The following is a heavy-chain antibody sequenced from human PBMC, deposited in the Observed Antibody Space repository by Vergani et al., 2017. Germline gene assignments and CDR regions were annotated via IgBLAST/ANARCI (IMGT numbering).Heavy chain of an antibody. V-gene: IGHV3-7*01. CDR1: GFTFSSYW. CDR3: ARRIEQWLVMGSYYMDV. Sequence: VQLVESGGGVVQPGRSLRLSCAASGFTFSSYWMSWVRQAPGKGLEWVAIIKQDGSEKYYVDSVKGRFTISRDNAKNSLYLQMNSLRAEDTAVYYCARRIEQWLVMGSYYMDVWGKGTTVTVSS. D-gene: IGHD6-19*01. J-gene: IGHJ6*03. CDR2: IKQDGSEK.